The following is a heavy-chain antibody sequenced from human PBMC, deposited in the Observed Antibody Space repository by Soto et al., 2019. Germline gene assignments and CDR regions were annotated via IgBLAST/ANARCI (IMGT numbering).Heavy chain of an antibody. CDR2: IIPFFGTA. V-gene: IGHV1-69*01. CDR3: ARALRGYSYGAAYYFDY. Sequence: QVQLVQSGVEVKKPGSSVKVSCKVSGGTFSSYALGWVRQAPEQGLEGMGGIIPFFGTANYAQKFQGRVTITADESTSTASMELSSLRSEDTAVYYCARALRGYSYGAAYYFDYWGQGTLVTVSS. J-gene: IGHJ4*02. CDR1: GGTFSSYA. D-gene: IGHD5-18*01.